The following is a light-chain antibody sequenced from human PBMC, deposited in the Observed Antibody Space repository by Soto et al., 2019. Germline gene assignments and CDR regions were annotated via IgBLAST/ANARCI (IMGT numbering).Light chain of an antibody. CDR1: QSISSY. CDR3: QQSYSTPYT. Sequence: DIQMTQSPSSLSASVGDRVTITCRASQSISSYLNWYQQKPGKAPKLLTYAASSLQSGVPSRFSGSGSGTDFTLTISSLRPEDFATYYCQQSYSTPYTFGQGTKLEIK. J-gene: IGKJ2*01. CDR2: AAS. V-gene: IGKV1-39*01.